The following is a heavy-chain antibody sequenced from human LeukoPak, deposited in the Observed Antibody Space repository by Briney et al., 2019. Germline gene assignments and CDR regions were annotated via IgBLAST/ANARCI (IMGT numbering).Heavy chain of an antibody. J-gene: IGHJ5*02. CDR1: GGTFSSYA. D-gene: IGHD6-13*01. V-gene: IGHV1-69*13. CDR3: ARLRTIAAEDWIPYP. CDR2: IIPIFGTA. Sequence: ASVKVSCKASGGTFSSYAISWVRQAPGQGLEWMGGIIPIFGTANYAQKFQGRATITADESTSTAYMELSSLRSEDTAVYYCARLRTIAAEDWIPYPWGQGTLVTVSS.